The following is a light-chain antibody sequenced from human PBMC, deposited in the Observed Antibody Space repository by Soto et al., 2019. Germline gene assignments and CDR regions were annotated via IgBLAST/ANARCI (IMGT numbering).Light chain of an antibody. J-gene: IGLJ3*02. CDR1: SSEIGVYDF. V-gene: IGLV2-14*01. Sequence: QSALTQPASVSGSPGQSITISCTGTSSEIGVYDFVYWYQQHPGRPPKLLIYDVTHRPSGISDRFSGSKSGNTASLTISGLQPEDEADYYCSSYSTSTTRVFGGGTKVTVL. CDR2: DVT. CDR3: SSYSTSTTRV.